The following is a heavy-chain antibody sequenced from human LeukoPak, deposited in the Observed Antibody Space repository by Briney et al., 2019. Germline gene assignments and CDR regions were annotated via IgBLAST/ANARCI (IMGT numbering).Heavy chain of an antibody. Sequence: PGGSLRLSCAASGFTFSSYSMNWVRQAPGKGLEWVSYISSSSSTIYYADSVKGRFTISRDNAKNSLYLQMNSLRAEDTAVYYCARDLTHNDWGVFDYWGQGTLVTVSS. CDR2: ISSSSSTI. CDR1: GFTFSSYS. J-gene: IGHJ4*02. D-gene: IGHD3-16*01. V-gene: IGHV3-48*01. CDR3: ARDLTHNDWGVFDY.